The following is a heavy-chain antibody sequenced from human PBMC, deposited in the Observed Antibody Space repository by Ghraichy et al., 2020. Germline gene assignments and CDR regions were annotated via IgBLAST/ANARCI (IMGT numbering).Heavy chain of an antibody. V-gene: IGHV3-74*03. CDR2: MKGDGSIE. J-gene: IGHJ4*02. D-gene: IGHD6-13*01. CDR3: ARDHYSSRDY. Sequence: LTCAASGFTFSGYWMHWFRQAPGKGLEWVSRMKGDGSIEEYADSVKGRFTISRDNAKNTLYLQMNSLSAEDTAFYYCARDHYSSRDYWGQGTLVTVSP. CDR1: GFTFSGYW.